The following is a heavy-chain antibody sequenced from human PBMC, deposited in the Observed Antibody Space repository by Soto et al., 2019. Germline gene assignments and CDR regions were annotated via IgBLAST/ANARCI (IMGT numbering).Heavy chain of an antibody. CDR1: GFTFSNYA. CDR3: AKAYFVWSSEQPYYFDY. Sequence: EVQLLDSGGGLVQPGGSLRLSCAASGFTFSNYAMTWVRQGPGKGLEWVSGISGSGGRSYYADSVKGRFTISRDNSESTLYLQMNSLRAEDTPVYYCAKAYFVWSSEQPYYFDYWGQGTLVTVSS. D-gene: IGHD3-16*01. V-gene: IGHV3-23*01. CDR2: ISGSGGRS. J-gene: IGHJ4*02.